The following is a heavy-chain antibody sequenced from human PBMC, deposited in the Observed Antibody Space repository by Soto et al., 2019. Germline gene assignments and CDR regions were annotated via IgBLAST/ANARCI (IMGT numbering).Heavy chain of an antibody. V-gene: IGHV3-23*01. D-gene: IGHD3-22*01. CDR2: ISGSGGST. CDR3: AKEYVDSKGSPYFDY. Sequence: GGSLRLSCAASGFTFSSYAMSWVRQAPGKGLEWVSAISGSGGSTYYADSVKGGFTISRDNSKNTLYLQMNSLRAEDTAVYYCAKEYVDSKGSPYFDYWGQGTLVTVSS. J-gene: IGHJ4*02. CDR1: GFTFSSYA.